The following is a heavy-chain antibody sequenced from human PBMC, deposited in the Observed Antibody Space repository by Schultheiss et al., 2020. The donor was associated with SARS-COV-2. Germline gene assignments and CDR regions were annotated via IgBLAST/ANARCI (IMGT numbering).Heavy chain of an antibody. CDR3: ASGGDPMRNWNDVAGSDAFDI. Sequence: GESLKISCKASGYTFTSYYMHWVRQAPGQGLEWMGIINPSGGSTSYAQKFQGRVTMTTDTSTSTAYMELRSLRSDDTAVYYCASGGDPMRNWNDVAGSDAFDIWGQGTMVTVSS. CDR1: GYTFTSYY. CDR2: INPSGGST. D-gene: IGHD1-1*01. V-gene: IGHV1-46*01. J-gene: IGHJ3*02.